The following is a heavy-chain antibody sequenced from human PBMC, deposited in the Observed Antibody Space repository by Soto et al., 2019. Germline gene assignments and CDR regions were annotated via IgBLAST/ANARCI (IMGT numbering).Heavy chain of an antibody. V-gene: IGHV4-31*03. D-gene: IGHD3-16*02. Sequence: LSLTCTVSGGSISSGGYYWSWIRQHPGKGLEWIGYIYYSGSTYYNPSLKSRVTISVDTSKNQFSLKLSPVTAADTAVYYCARELVTETYYFDYWGQGTLVTVSS. CDR2: IYYSGST. CDR3: ARELVTETYYFDY. J-gene: IGHJ4*02. CDR1: GGSISSGGYY.